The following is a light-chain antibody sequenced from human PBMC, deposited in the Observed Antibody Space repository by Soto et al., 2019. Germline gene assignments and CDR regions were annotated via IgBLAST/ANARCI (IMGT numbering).Light chain of an antibody. CDR3: QSYDSSLSALYV. Sequence: QSVLTQPPSVSGAPGQRVTISCTGSSSNIGAGYDVHWYQQLPGTAPKLLIYANSNRPSGVPDRFSGSKSGTSASLAFTGLQAEDEADYYCQSYDSSLSALYVFGTGTKVTVL. CDR2: ANS. V-gene: IGLV1-40*01. CDR1: SSNIGAGYD. J-gene: IGLJ1*01.